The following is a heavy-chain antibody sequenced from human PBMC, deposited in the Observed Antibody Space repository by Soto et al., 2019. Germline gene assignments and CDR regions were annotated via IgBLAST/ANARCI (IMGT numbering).Heavy chain of an antibody. J-gene: IGHJ5*02. CDR3: VGDRCSSNTCSGIARYNWFDP. V-gene: IGHV1-18*01. CDR1: GYTFNTYG. CDR2: ISTYNGDT. D-gene: IGHD2-2*01. Sequence: QIQLVQSGAEVKKPGASVKVSCKTSGYTFNTYGVTWVRQAPGQGLEWIGGISTYNGDTNYAQSVQGRVTMTTDTSALTAYMDLGSVRSDDTAVYYCVGDRCSSNTCSGIARYNWFDPWGQGTLVTVSS.